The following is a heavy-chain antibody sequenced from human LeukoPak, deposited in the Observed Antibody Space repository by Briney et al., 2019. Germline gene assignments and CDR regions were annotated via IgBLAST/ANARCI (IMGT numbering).Heavy chain of an antibody. J-gene: IGHJ4*02. CDR3: AKDAERGFDYSNSLQY. CDR2: IWSDGTNM. CDR1: GFIFTDYA. D-gene: IGHD4-11*01. Sequence: GGSLRLSYAASGFIFTDYALHWVRQAPGKGLEWVAVIWSDGTNMFYGSSVKGRFFIHRDDSQNTVYLEMSNLRAEDTAIYYCAKDAERGFDYSNSLQYWGQGSLVTVSS. V-gene: IGHV3-33*06.